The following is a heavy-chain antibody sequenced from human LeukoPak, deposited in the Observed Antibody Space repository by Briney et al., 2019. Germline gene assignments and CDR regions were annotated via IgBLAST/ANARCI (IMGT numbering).Heavy chain of an antibody. CDR1: GGSISSYY. D-gene: IGHD2-8*01. J-gene: IGHJ6*03. CDR2: IYYSGST. CDR3: ARTRYCTNGVCYAFASYYYYYMDV. V-gene: IGHV4-59*12. Sequence: NPSETLSLTCTVSGGSISSYYWSWIRQPPGKGLEWIGYIYYSGSTNYNPSLKSRVTISVDTSKNQFSLKLSSVTAADTAVYYCARTRYCTNGVCYAFASYYYYYMDVWGKGTTVTVSS.